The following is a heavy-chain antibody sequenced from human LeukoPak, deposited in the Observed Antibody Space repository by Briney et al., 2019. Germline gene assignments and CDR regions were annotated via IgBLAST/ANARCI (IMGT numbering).Heavy chain of an antibody. CDR2: VSFDGSNE. V-gene: IGHV3-30*18. J-gene: IGHJ4*02. Sequence: PGGSLRLSCAASGFTFSSYGIHWVRQAPGKGLEWVAVVSFDGSNEYYADSVKGRFTISRDNSKNTVYLQMNSLRAEDTAVYYCAKEHETSAEYYFDFWGQGSLVAVSS. CDR1: GFTFSSYG. D-gene: IGHD3-22*01. CDR3: AKEHETSAEYYFDF.